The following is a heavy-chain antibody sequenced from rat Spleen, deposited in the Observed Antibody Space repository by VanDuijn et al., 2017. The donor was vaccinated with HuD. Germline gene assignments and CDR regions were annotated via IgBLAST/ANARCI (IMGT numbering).Heavy chain of an antibody. D-gene: IGHD1-10*01. V-gene: IGHV5-29*01. CDR1: GFTFSNYG. J-gene: IGHJ3*01. CDR3: ATRGNNPFAY. Sequence: EVQLVESGGGLVQPGRSLKLSCAASGFTFSNYGMAWVRQAPTKGLEWVATISYDGSSTYYRDSVKGRFTISRDNAKSTLYLQMDSLRSEDTATYYCATRGNNPFAYWGQGTLVTVSS. CDR2: ISYDGSST.